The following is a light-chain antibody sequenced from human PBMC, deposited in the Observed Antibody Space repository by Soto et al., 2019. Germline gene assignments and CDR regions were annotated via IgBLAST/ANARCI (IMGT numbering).Light chain of an antibody. J-gene: IGLJ1*01. CDR2: RNN. Sequence: QSALTQPPSASGTPGQKVTISCSGSSSNIGDNYVYWHQQLPGTAPKLLIYRNNQRPSGVPDRFSGSKSGTSASLAISGLLSEDEADYYCAAWDDSLSGYVFGPGTKVTVL. CDR3: AAWDDSLSGYV. CDR1: SSNIGDNY. V-gene: IGLV1-47*01.